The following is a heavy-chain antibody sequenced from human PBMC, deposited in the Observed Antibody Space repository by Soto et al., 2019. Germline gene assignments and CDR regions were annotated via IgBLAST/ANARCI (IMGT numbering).Heavy chain of an antibody. Sequence: ASVKVSCKASGYTFTSYGISCVRQAPGQGLEWMGWISAYNGNTNYAQKLQGRVTMTTGTSTSTAYMELRSLRSDDTAVYYCAREITIFGVVITPYNWFDPWGQGTLVTVSS. V-gene: IGHV1-18*01. J-gene: IGHJ5*02. CDR3: AREITIFGVVITPYNWFDP. CDR2: ISAYNGNT. CDR1: GYTFTSYG. D-gene: IGHD3-3*01.